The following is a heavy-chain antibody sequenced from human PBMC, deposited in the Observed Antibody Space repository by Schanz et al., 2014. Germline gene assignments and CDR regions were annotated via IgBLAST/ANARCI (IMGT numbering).Heavy chain of an antibody. J-gene: IGHJ4*02. CDR2: IGYDGSEK. CDR1: GFTFSIYG. Sequence: QVQLVESGGGVVQPGRSLRLSCAASGFTFSIYGMSWVRQAPGKGLEWVANIGYDGSEKYYVDSVKGRFTISRDNAENTLYLQMNSLRVEDTAVYYCAMGGYQLHHWGQGTLVTVSS. D-gene: IGHD1-7*01. CDR3: AMGGYQLHH. V-gene: IGHV3-33*03.